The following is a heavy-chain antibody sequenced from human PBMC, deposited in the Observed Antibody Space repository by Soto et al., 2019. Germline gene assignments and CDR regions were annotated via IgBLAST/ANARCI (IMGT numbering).Heavy chain of an antibody. Sequence: EVQLVESGGGLVQPGGSLRLSCAGSGFVFSSYWMHWVRQVPGKGLVWVSRITNDGSSTTYADSVNGRFTISRDNAKNTLYLQMNSLGDVDTAVYCCERGRQGSRYFDLWGRGTLVTVSS. CDR3: ERGRQGSRYFDL. J-gene: IGHJ2*01. CDR2: ITNDGSST. CDR1: GFVFSSYW. V-gene: IGHV3-74*01.